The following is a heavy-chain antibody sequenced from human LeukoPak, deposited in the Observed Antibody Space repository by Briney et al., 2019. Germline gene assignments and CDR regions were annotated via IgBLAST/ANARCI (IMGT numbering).Heavy chain of an antibody. J-gene: IGHJ4*02. D-gene: IGHD1-14*01. CDR2: IIPILGIA. CDR3: ATADLRKAFDY. V-gene: IGHV1-69*04. CDR1: GGTFSSYA. Sequence: SVKVSCKASGGTFSSYAISWVRQAPGQGLEWMGRIIPILGIANYAQKFQGRVTITADKSTSTAYMELSSLRSEDTAVYYCATADLRKAFDYWGQGTLVTVSS.